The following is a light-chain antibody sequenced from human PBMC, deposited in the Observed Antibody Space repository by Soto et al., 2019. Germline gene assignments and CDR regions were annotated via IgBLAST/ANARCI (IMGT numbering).Light chain of an antibody. CDR3: QTWGTGIQV. CDR1: SGHSTYA. Sequence: QSVLTQSPSASASLGASVKLTCTLTSGHSTYAIAWLQHQPEKGPRFLMKLTSDGSHIKGDGIPDRISGSSSGAERYLTISSLQSEDEADYYCQTWGTGIQVFGGGTKVTVL. J-gene: IGLJ3*02. V-gene: IGLV4-69*01. CDR2: LTSDGSH.